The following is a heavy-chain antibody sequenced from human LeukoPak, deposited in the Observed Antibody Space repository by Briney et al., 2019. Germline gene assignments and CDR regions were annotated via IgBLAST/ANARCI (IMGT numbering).Heavy chain of an antibody. J-gene: IGHJ5*02. CDR3: ARDRRRITVFGVVINVLPKSNWFDP. Sequence: GGSLRLSCAASGFTFSSYWMHWVRQAPGKGLAWVSRMNSNGSSTSYADSVKGRFTISRDNAKNTLYLQMNSLRAEDTAVYYCARDRRRITVFGVVINVLPKSNWFDPWGPGTMVTVSS. D-gene: IGHD3-3*01. V-gene: IGHV3-74*01. CDR1: GFTFSSYW. CDR2: MNSNGSST.